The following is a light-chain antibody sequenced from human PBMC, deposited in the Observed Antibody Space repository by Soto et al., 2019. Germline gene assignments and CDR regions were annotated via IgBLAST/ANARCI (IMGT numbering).Light chain of an antibody. Sequence: QSALTQPPSASGTPGQRVTISCFGSSSNIGSNVVNWYQQLPGTAPSLLIYRNNQRPSGVPDRFSGSKSGTSASLAISGLQSEDEADYYCSTWDGSLNGDVFGTGTKVTVL. V-gene: IGLV1-44*01. J-gene: IGLJ1*01. CDR3: STWDGSLNGDV. CDR2: RNN. CDR1: SSNIGSNV.